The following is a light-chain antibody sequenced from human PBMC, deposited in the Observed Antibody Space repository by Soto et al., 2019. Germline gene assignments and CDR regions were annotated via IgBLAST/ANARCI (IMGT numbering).Light chain of an antibody. Sequence: AIQMTQSPSSLSASVGDRVTITCRASQGIRNDLDWYQQKPGKAPKLLIYAASSLQSGVPSRFSGSGSGTDFTLTISSLQPEDFATYYCLQDYNYPWTFGQGTKLEIK. CDR1: QGIRND. CDR3: LQDYNYPWT. J-gene: IGKJ2*02. CDR2: AAS. V-gene: IGKV1-6*01.